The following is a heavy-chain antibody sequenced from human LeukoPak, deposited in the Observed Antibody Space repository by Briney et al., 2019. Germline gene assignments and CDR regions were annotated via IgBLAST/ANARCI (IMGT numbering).Heavy chain of an antibody. CDR3: ARTVIAAAGWYYYDSSGYPTYYFDY. CDR2: ISSSSSYI. V-gene: IGHV3-21*01. D-gene: IGHD3-22*01. Sequence: GGSLRLSCAASGFTFSSYSMNWVRQAPGKGLEWVSSISSSSSYIYYADSVKGRFNISRDNAKNSLYLQMNSLRAEDTAVYYCARTVIAAAGWYYYDSSGYPTYYFDYWGQGTLVTVSS. CDR1: GFTFSSYS. J-gene: IGHJ4*02.